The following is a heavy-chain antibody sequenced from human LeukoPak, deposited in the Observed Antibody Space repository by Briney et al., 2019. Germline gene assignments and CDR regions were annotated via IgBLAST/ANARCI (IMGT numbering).Heavy chain of an antibody. V-gene: IGHV3-33*08. D-gene: IGHD6-13*01. Sequence: PGRSLRLSCAASGFTFSSYGMHWVRQAPGKGLEWVAIIWYDGSNKYYADSVKGRFTISRDNSKNTLYLQMNSLRAEDTAVYYCAGSLDGYSSSWGRPLSSDYWGQGTLVTVSS. J-gene: IGHJ4*02. CDR3: AGSLDGYSSSWGRPLSSDY. CDR2: IWYDGSNK. CDR1: GFTFSSYG.